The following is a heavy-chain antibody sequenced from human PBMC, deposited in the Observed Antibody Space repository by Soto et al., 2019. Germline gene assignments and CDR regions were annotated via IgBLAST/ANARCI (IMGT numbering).Heavy chain of an antibody. J-gene: IGHJ4*02. D-gene: IGHD2-2*02. V-gene: IGHV1-69*13. CDR1: GGTFSSYA. CDR2: IIPIFGTA. CDR3: ARVCSSTSCYSDY. Sequence: SVKVSCKASGGTFSSYAISWVRQAPGQGLEWMGGIIPIFGTANYAQKFQGRVTITADESTSTAYMELSSLRSEDTAVYYCARVCSSTSCYSDYWGQGXLVTVSS.